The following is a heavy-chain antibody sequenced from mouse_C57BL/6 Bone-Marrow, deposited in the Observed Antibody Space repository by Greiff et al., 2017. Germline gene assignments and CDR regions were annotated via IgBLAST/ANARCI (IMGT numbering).Heavy chain of an antibody. V-gene: IGHV5-9-1*02. CDR3: TRDSYHDGYSWFAY. Sequence: EVMLVESGEGLVKPGGSLKLSCAASGFTFSSYAMSWVRQTPEKRLEWVAYISSGGDYIYYADTVKGRFTISRDNARNTLYLQMSSLKSEDTAMYYCTRDSYHDGYSWFAYWGQGTLVTVSA. J-gene: IGHJ3*01. CDR1: GFTFSSYA. D-gene: IGHD2-3*01. CDR2: ISSGGDYI.